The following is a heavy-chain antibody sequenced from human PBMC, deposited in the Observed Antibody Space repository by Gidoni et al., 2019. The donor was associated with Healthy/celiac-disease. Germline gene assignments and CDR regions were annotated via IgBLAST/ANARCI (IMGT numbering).Heavy chain of an antibody. CDR3: ARDLSPFGYCSSTSCSEGWFDP. Sequence: EVQLVESGGGLVKPGGSLSLSCAASGLTFSRYSLNWVRQAPGKGLEWGSSISSSSSYIYYADSVKGRFTISRDNAKNSLYLQMNSLRAEYTAVYYCARDLSPFGYCSSTSCSEGWFDPWGQGTLVTVSS. CDR2: ISSSSSYI. D-gene: IGHD2-2*03. CDR1: GLTFSRYS. J-gene: IGHJ5*02. V-gene: IGHV3-21*01.